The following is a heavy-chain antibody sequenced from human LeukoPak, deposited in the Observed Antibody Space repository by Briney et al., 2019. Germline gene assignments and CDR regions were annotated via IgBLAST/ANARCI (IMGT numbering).Heavy chain of an antibody. D-gene: IGHD6-13*01. CDR2: INHSGST. J-gene: IGHJ6*03. CDR1: GGSISSSSYY. Sequence: SETLSLTCTVSGGSISSSSYYWGWIRQPPGKGLEWIGEINHSGSTNYNPSLKSRVTISVDTSKNQFSLKLSSVTAADTAVYYCARRDASSWYRAYYYYYMDVWGKGTTVTISS. CDR3: ARRDASSWYRAYYYYYMDV. V-gene: IGHV4-39*07.